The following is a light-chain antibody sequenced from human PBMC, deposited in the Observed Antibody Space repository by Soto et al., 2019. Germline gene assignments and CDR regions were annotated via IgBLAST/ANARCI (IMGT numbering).Light chain of an antibody. V-gene: IGKV1-5*01. CDR1: QNIDSW. CDR2: GAT. J-gene: IGKJ1*01. Sequence: DIRMTQSPSPLSASVGDRVTITCRASQNIDSWLAWYQQKPGKAPKIMIYGATSLESGVPSRFSASGSGTEFTLTISSLQPDDFATYYCQHYNSYGTFGQGTRVEI. CDR3: QHYNSYGT.